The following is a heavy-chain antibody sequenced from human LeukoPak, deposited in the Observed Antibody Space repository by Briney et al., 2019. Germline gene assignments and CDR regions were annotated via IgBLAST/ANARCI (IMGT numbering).Heavy chain of an antibody. Sequence: PGGSLRLSCAASGFTFSSYSMNWVRQAPGKGLEWVSSITSSSSYIYYADSVKGRFTISRDNAQNSLYLQMNSLRADDTAVYYCARGTTDYIGMDVWGQGTTVTVSS. CDR1: GFTFSSYS. V-gene: IGHV3-21*01. J-gene: IGHJ6*02. CDR3: ARGTTDYIGMDV. CDR2: ITSSSSYI. D-gene: IGHD4-17*01.